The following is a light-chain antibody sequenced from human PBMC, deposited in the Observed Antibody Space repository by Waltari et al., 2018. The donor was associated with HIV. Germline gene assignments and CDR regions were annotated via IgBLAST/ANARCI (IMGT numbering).Light chain of an antibody. J-gene: IGLJ2*01. CDR1: SSDIGLYYF. V-gene: IGLV2-8*01. Sequence: QSALTQPPSASGSPGQSVPISCAGTSSDIGLYYFVSWYQHHPGKAPKLMISEVSRRPSGVPDRFSGSKSGNTASLTVSGLQAEDEAAYYCFSYAGNNYLLFGGGTKLTVL. CDR3: FSYAGNNYLL. CDR2: EVS.